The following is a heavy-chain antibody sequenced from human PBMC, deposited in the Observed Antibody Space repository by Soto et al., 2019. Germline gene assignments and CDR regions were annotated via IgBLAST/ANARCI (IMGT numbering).Heavy chain of an antibody. CDR2: ISFDGSEE. Sequence: GGSLRLSCVGSGSTVSDYGVHWVRQAPGKGLEWVALISFDGSEEYYADSVRGRFTLSRDNSKDTLYLQMNSLRAEDTAVYYCAKAIAYSSGGSDAFDIWGQGTRVT. CDR3: AKAIAYSSGGSDAFDI. J-gene: IGHJ3*02. CDR1: GSTVSDYG. D-gene: IGHD6-19*01. V-gene: IGHV3-30*18.